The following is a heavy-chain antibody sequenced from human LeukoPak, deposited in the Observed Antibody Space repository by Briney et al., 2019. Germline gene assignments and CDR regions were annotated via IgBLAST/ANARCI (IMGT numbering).Heavy chain of an antibody. V-gene: IGHV1-69*05. CDR1: GGTFSSYA. J-gene: IGHJ4*02. CDR2: IIPIFGTA. Sequence: GASVKVSCKASGGTFSSYAISWVRQAPGQGLEWMGGIIPIFGTANYAQKFQGRVTITTDESTSTAYMELSSLRSEDTAVYYCARGRDIVVVPAAKYYFDYWGQGTLVTVSS. CDR3: ARGRDIVVVPAAKYYFDY. D-gene: IGHD2-2*01.